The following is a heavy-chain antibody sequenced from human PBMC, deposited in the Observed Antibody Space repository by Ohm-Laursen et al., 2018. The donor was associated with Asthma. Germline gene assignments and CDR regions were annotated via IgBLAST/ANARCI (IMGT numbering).Heavy chain of an antibody. D-gene: IGHD1-26*01. V-gene: IGHV3-21*01. CDR1: GSTFSRYS. CDR2: ISTASTFI. CDR3: ARIGPEWELPGREYSLHH. Sequence: GSLSLSCAASGSTFSRYSIHWVRQVPGPGPEWVVSISTASTFIYYADSVRGRFTTSRDNAKNSVYLQMNSLRAEDTALYYCARIGPEWELPGREYSLHHWGQGTQVTVSS. J-gene: IGHJ1*01.